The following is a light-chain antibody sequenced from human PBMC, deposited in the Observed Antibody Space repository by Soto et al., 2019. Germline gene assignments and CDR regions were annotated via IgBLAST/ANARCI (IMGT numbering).Light chain of an antibody. CDR3: QQYDSFPNT. CDR1: HDIGKF. CDR2: DAS. V-gene: IGKV1-33*01. J-gene: IGKJ2*01. Sequence: DIQMTQSASSLSALVGDRVIISCQASHDIGKFLNWFQQKPGKAPRLLIYDASHLETGVPSRFSGSGSGTDFTLTISSLQPEDIAAYYCQQYDSFPNTFGQGTNLEI.